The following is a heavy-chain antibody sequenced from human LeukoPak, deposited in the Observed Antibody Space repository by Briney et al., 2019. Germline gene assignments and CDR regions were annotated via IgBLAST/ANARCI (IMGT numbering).Heavy chain of an antibody. J-gene: IGHJ4*02. CDR3: ATFSSVVVAATRGH. Sequence: GGSLRLSCEAPGVSFIDAWMSWVRQAPGKRLEWIGRIKSKADGATTDYTAPVKGRFTISRDDSKNTVFLQMNSLQTEDTAVYYCATFSSVVVAATRGHWGQGTLVTVSS. CDR2: IKSKADGATT. CDR1: GVSFIDAW. D-gene: IGHD2-15*01. V-gene: IGHV3-15*01.